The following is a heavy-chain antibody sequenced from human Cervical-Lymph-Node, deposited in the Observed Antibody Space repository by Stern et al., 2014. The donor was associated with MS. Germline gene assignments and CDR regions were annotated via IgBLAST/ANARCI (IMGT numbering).Heavy chain of an antibody. D-gene: IGHD6-6*01. CDR3: ARTYGSSSGVFDS. CDR2: IYTSGII. CDR1: GGSVSTGSYY. Sequence: QVQLQESGPGLVKPSQTLSLTCSVSGGSVSTGSYYWSWIRQPAGKGLEWIGRIYTSGIIDYNPSLESRVTISVAPPKNQFSVRLSSVTAADTAVYYCARTYGSSSGVFDSWGQGTLVTVSS. J-gene: IGHJ4*02. V-gene: IGHV4-61*02.